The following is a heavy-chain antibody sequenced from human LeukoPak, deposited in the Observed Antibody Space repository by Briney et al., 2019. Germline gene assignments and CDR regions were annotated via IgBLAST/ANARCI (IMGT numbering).Heavy chain of an antibody. V-gene: IGHV4-61*08. CDR3: ARGGPGSYWYFDL. CDR2: IYHRGST. D-gene: IGHD1-26*01. Sequence: SQTLSLTCTVSGGSISSGGYYWSWIRQPPGKGLEWIGYIYHRGSTNYNPSLKSRVTISVDTSKNQFSLKLSSVTAADTAVYYCARGGPGSYWYFDLWGRGTLVTVSS. CDR1: GGSISSGGYY. J-gene: IGHJ2*01.